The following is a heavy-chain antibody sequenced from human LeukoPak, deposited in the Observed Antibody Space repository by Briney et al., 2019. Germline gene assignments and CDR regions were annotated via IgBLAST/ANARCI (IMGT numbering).Heavy chain of an antibody. CDR3: ARARIVVAGNNWFDP. CDR2: ISYDGSNK. D-gene: IGHD6-19*01. CDR1: GFTFSSYA. V-gene: IGHV3-30*04. J-gene: IGHJ5*02. Sequence: PGGSLRLSRAASGFTFSSYAMHWVRQAPGKGLEWVAVISYDGSNKYNADSVKGRFTISRDNSKNTLYLQMNSLRAEDTAVYYCARARIVVAGNNWFDPWGQGTLVTVSS.